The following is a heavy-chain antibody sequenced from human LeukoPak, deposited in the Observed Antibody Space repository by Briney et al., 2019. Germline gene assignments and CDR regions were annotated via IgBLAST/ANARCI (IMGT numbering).Heavy chain of an antibody. CDR2: ISGSGDST. V-gene: IGHV3-23*01. J-gene: IGHJ6*03. D-gene: IGHD3-10*01. Sequence: GGSLRLSCAASGFTFSNYAMRWVRQAPGKGLEWVSGISGSGDSTYYADSVKGRFTISRDNSKNTLYLQMNSLRAEDTAVYYCAKDGSLWFGYYYYYYMDVWGKGTTVTISS. CDR1: GFTFSNYA. CDR3: AKDGSLWFGYYYYYYMDV.